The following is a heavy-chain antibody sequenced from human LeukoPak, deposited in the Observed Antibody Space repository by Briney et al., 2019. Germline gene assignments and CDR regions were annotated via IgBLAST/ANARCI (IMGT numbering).Heavy chain of an antibody. CDR1: GGSISSYY. V-gene: IGHV4-59*01. Sequence: SETLSLTCTVSGGSISSYYWSRIRQPPGKGLEWIGYIYYSGSTNYNPSLKSRVTISVDTSKNQFSLKLSSVTAADTAVYYCARVGPGVLRFLEWLPPFDPWGQGTLVTVSS. D-gene: IGHD3-3*01. CDR3: ARVGPGVLRFLEWLPPFDP. J-gene: IGHJ5*02. CDR2: IYYSGST.